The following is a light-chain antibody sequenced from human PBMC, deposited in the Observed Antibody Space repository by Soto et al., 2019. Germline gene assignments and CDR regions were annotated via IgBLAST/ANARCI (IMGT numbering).Light chain of an antibody. CDR3: RQYKTYT. CDR1: QSIGTW. J-gene: IGKJ5*01. V-gene: IGKV1-5*01. CDR2: DAS. Sequence: DIQLTPSPPYPSASVGGRSHITCRASQSIGTWLAWHQQKPGKAPNLLMFDASTLHTGVPTRCSGSGDGTEFTLSISSLQPDDSAIYFCRQYKTYTFGRGTRLEIK.